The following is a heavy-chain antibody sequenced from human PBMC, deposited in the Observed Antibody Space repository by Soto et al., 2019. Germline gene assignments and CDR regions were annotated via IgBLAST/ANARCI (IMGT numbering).Heavy chain of an antibody. V-gene: IGHV4-34*01. Sequence: SETLSLTCAVYGGSFSGYYWSWIRQPPGKGLEWIGEINHSGSTNYNPSLKSRVTISVDTSKNQFSLKLSSVTAADTAVYYCARNPIYYDSSGYQFDYWGQGTLVTAPQ. D-gene: IGHD3-22*01. CDR3: ARNPIYYDSSGYQFDY. J-gene: IGHJ4*02. CDR1: GGSFSGYY. CDR2: INHSGST.